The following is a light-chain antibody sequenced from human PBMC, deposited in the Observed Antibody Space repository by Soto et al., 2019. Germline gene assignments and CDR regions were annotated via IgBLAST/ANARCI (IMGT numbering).Light chain of an antibody. V-gene: IGKV1-5*03. CDR2: KAS. CDR3: QKAYSFPIN. J-gene: IGKJ5*01. CDR1: QSISSW. Sequence: DIQMTQSPSTLSASVGDIVTITCRASQSISSWLAWYQQKPGKAPKLLIYKASSLESGVPSRFSGSGSGTEFTLTISSLQPDDFATYYCQKAYSFPINFGQGTRLEIK.